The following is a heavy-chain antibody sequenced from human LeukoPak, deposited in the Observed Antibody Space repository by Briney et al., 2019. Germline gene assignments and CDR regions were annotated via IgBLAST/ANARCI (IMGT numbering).Heavy chain of an antibody. D-gene: IGHD3-16*02. Sequence: PSETLSLTCAVYGGSFSGYYWSWIRQPLGKGLEWIGEINHSGSTNYNPSLKSRVTISVDTSKNQFSLKLSSVTAADTAVYYCARSLVAWLDYWGQGTLVTVSS. V-gene: IGHV4-34*01. CDR2: INHSGST. CDR3: ARSLVAWLDY. J-gene: IGHJ4*02. CDR1: GGSFSGYY.